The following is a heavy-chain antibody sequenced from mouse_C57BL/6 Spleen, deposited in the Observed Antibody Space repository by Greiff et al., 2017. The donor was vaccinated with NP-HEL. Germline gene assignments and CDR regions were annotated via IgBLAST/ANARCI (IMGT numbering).Heavy chain of an antibody. CDR1: GYAFSSYW. J-gene: IGHJ4*01. CDR3: ARSSDGYSYYYAMDY. Sequence: QVQLQQSGAELVKPGASVKISCKASGYAFSSYWMNWVKQRPGKGLEWIGQIYPGDGDTNYNGKFKGKATLTADKSSSTAYMQLSSLTSEDSAVYFCARSSDGYSYYYAMDYWGQGTSVTVSS. CDR2: IYPGDGDT. V-gene: IGHV1-80*01. D-gene: IGHD2-3*01.